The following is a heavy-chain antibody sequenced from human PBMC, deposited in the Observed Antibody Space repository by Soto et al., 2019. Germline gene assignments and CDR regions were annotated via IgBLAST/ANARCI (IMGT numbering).Heavy chain of an antibody. CDR3: ARQPYTSGAYYFDY. D-gene: IGHD6-19*01. V-gene: IGHV4-59*08. J-gene: IGHJ4*02. CDR2: IFHTGSA. CDR1: GDSISSYY. Sequence: SETLSLTCTVSGDSISSYYWSWIRQPPGKGLEWIGYIFHTGSANYNPSLKSRVTISIDTSKNQFSLRLSPVTAADTAVYYCARQPYTSGAYYFDYWGQGTPVTVSS.